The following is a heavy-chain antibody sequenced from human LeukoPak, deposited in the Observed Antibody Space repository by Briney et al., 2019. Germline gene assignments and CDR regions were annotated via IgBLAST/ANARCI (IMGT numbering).Heavy chain of an antibody. J-gene: IGHJ4*02. CDR2: ISYDGSNK. V-gene: IGHV3-30-3*01. CDR1: GFTFSSYA. CDR3: ARGTGYGGYVFDY. Sequence: PGGSLRLSCVVSGFTFSSYAMHWVRQAPGKGLEWVAVISYDGSNKYYADSVKGRFTISRDNSKNTLYLQMNSLRAEDTAVYYCARGTGYGGYVFDYWGQGTLVTVSS. D-gene: IGHD4-17*01.